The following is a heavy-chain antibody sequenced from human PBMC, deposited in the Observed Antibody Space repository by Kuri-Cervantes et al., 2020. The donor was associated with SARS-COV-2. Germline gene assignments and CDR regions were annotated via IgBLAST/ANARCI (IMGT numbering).Heavy chain of an antibody. J-gene: IGHJ3*02. CDR3: ASSNLGVVREPNAFDI. V-gene: IGHV1-69*13. CDR1: GGTFSSYA. CDR2: IIPIFGTA. Sequence: SVKVSCKASGGTFSSYAISWVRQAPGQGLEWMGRIIPIFGTATYVQKFQGRVTITADESTSTAYMELSSLRSEDTAVYYCASSNLGVVREPNAFDIWGQGTMVTVSS. D-gene: IGHD3-3*01.